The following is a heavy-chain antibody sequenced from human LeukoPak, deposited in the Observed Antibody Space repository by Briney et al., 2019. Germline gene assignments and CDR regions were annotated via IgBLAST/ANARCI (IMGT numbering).Heavy chain of an antibody. Sequence: SETLSLTCTVSGGSISSYYWSWIRQPPGKGLEWIGYIYYSGSTNYNPSLKSRVTIPVDTSKNQFSLKLSSVTAADTAVYYCARHSSSWAFYYFDYWGQGTLVTVSS. J-gene: IGHJ4*02. CDR1: GGSISSYY. CDR2: IYYSGST. CDR3: ARHSSSWAFYYFDY. V-gene: IGHV4-59*08. D-gene: IGHD6-13*01.